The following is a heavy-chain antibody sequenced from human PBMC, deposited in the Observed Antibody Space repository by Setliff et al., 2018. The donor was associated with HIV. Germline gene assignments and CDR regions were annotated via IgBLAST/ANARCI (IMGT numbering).Heavy chain of an antibody. J-gene: IGHJ4*02. D-gene: IGHD6-19*01. CDR2: ISYGGTT. Sequence: PSETLSLTCTVSGGSISTNNYYWGCIRQPPGMGLEWIGTISYGGTTYYSPSLKSRITKSVDTSKNHFSLKLSSVTAADTAVYYCARALGGSGWSIDYWGQGTLVTVSS. V-gene: IGHV4-39*02. CDR1: GGSISTNNYY. CDR3: ARALGGSGWSIDY.